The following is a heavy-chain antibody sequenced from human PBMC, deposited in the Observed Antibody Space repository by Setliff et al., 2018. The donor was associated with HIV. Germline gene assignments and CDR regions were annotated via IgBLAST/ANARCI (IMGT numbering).Heavy chain of an antibody. CDR1: GGSISTGGYY. CDR2: IYNSGGT. V-gene: IGHV4-31*03. J-gene: IGHJ4*02. CDR3: ARGRGSY. Sequence: SETLSLTCTVSGGSISTGGYYWSWIRQHPGKGLEWIGYIYNSGGTYYNPSLKSRITMSIDTSKNQFSLKLSSVTAADTAVYYCARGRGSYWGQGTLVTSPQ. D-gene: IGHD1-26*01.